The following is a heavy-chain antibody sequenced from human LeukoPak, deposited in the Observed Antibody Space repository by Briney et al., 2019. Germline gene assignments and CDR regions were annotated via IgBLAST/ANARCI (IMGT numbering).Heavy chain of an antibody. CDR2: ISSSSSYI. D-gene: IGHD6-13*01. CDR3: ARAVAAAGTGFDY. J-gene: IGHJ4*02. Sequence: GGSLRLSCAASGFTFSSYSMNWVRQAPGKGLEWVSSISSSSSYIYYADSVKGRFTISRDNAKNSLYLQMNSLRAEDTAVYYCARAVAAAGTGFDYWGQGTLVTVPS. CDR1: GFTFSSYS. V-gene: IGHV3-21*01.